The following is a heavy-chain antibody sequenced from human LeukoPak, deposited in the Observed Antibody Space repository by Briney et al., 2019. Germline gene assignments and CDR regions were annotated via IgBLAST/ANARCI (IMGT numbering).Heavy chain of an antibody. J-gene: IGHJ4*02. Sequence: PSETLSLTCTVSGGSVSSGSYYWSWIRQPPGKGLEWIGYIYYSGSTNYNPSLKSRVTISVDTSKNQFSLKLSSVTAADTAVYYCARRGKITDYLFGNYYFDYWGQGTLVTVSS. CDR1: GGSVSSGSYY. CDR2: IYYSGST. CDR3: ARRGKITDYLFGNYYFDY. V-gene: IGHV4-61*01. D-gene: IGHD3-3*01.